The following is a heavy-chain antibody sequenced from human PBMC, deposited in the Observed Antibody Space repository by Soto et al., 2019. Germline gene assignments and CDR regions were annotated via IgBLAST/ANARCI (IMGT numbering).Heavy chain of an antibody. CDR3: ARVPACGGDCYHSDAFDI. D-gene: IGHD2-21*02. CDR1: GFTFSSYA. J-gene: IGHJ3*02. Sequence: QVQLVESGGGVVQPGRSLRLSCAASGFTFSSYAMHWVRQAPGKGLEWVAVISYDGSNKYYADSVKGRFTISRDNSKNTVYLQMNSLRAEDTAVYYCARVPACGGDCYHSDAFDIWGQGTMVTVSS. CDR2: ISYDGSNK. V-gene: IGHV3-30-3*01.